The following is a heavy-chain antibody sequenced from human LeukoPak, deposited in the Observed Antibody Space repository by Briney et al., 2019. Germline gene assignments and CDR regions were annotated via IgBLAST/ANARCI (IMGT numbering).Heavy chain of an antibody. CDR3: AKDQLADYYDNSGYFDC. V-gene: IGHV3-33*06. Sequence: GGSLRLSCAASGFTFSSYGMHWVRQAPGKGLEWVAVIWYDGSNKYYADSVKGRFTISRDNSKNTLYLQMNSLRAEDTAIYYCAKDQLADYYDNSGYFDCWGQGTLVTVSS. CDR1: GFTFSSYG. CDR2: IWYDGSNK. J-gene: IGHJ4*02. D-gene: IGHD3-22*01.